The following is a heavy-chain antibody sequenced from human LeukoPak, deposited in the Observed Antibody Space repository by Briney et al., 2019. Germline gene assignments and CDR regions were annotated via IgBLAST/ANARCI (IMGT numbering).Heavy chain of an antibody. D-gene: IGHD3-3*01. CDR3: ARVAFDDFLSWFDP. CDR2: ISSSSSAV. CDR1: GFTFSIYS. V-gene: IGHV3-48*01. J-gene: IGHJ5*02. Sequence: GGSLRLSCAASGFTFSIYSMNWVRQAPGKGLEWVSYISSSSSAVYYADSVKGRFTISRDNSKNLLYLQVNNLRVEDTAIYYCARVAFDDFLSWFDPWGQGTQVTVAS.